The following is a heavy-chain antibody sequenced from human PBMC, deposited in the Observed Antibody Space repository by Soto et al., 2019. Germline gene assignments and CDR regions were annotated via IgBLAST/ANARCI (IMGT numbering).Heavy chain of an antibody. J-gene: IGHJ4*02. D-gene: IGHD3-10*01. CDR1: GLTFSTYA. Sequence: PGGSLRLSCTASGLTFSTYAMTWVRQAPGKGLEWGSGLNGSGGSTSSADSVKGRFAISRDNSKNTLYLQMNNLRDGDTAVYYCARGFSAGKGSPPDFWGQGTLVTVSS. V-gene: IGHV3-23*01. CDR2: LNGSGGST. CDR3: ARGFSAGKGSPPDF.